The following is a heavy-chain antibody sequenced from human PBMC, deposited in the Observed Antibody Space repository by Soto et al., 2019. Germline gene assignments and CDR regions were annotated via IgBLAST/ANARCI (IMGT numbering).Heavy chain of an antibody. Sequence: EVQLLESGGGLVQPGGSLRLSCAASGFTFSSYAMSWVRQAPGKGLEWVSAISGSGGSTYYADSVKGRFTISRDNSKNTRYLQMNSLRAEDTAVYYCAKDGYYYGSGSYNDYWGQGTLVTVSS. CDR3: AKDGYYYGSGSYNDY. D-gene: IGHD3-10*01. J-gene: IGHJ4*02. CDR2: ISGSGGST. CDR1: GFTFSSYA. V-gene: IGHV3-23*01.